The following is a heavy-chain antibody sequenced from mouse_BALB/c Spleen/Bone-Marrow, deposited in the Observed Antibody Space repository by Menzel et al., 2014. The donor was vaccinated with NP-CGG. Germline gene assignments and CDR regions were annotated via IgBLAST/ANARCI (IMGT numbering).Heavy chain of an antibody. CDR3: AREGHASTAWFAY. CDR2: INTYSGNT. J-gene: IGHJ3*01. CDR1: GYTFTDYA. D-gene: IGHD1-1*01. Sequence: QVQLKQSGPELVRPGVSVKISCKGSGYTFTDYAMHWVKQSHAKSLEWIGVINTYSGNTNYNQNFKGKATMTVDKSSSTAFMELARLTYEDSAIYYCAREGHASTAWFAYWGQGTLVTVSA. V-gene: IGHV1-67*01.